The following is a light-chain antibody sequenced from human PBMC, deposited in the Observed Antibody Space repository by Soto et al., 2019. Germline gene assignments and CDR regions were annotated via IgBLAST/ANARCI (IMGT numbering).Light chain of an antibody. CDR1: QSVSTS. J-gene: IGKJ1*01. Sequence: IVLTQSPVTLAVSPGESAVLSCRASQSVSTSLAWYQHKPGQAPRLFIYDASKRAPGIPARFTGSGSGTDFTLTIISREPEDIAVYYCQVRDVWPSFGQGTKVEIK. CDR3: QVRDVWPS. CDR2: DAS. V-gene: IGKV3-11*01.